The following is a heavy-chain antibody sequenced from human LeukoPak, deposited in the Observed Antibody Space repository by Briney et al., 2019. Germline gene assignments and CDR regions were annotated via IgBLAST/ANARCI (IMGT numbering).Heavy chain of an antibody. CDR1: GGSISSYY. V-gene: IGHV4-59*08. D-gene: IGHD3-22*01. CDR3: ARHGPYYYDSSGRHWYFDL. Sequence: PETLSLTCTVSGGSISSYYWSWIRQPPGKGLEWIGYIYYSGSTNYNPSLKSRVTISVDTSKNQFSLKLSSVTAADTAVYYCARHGPYYYDSSGRHWYFDLWGRGTLVTVSS. CDR2: IYYSGST. J-gene: IGHJ2*01.